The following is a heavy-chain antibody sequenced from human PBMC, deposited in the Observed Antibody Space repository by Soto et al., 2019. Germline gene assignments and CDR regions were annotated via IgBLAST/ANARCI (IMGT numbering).Heavy chain of an antibody. CDR2: IYYSGST. CDR3: ARYVVVVKGNXFDP. D-gene: IGHD2-15*01. J-gene: IGHJ5*02. V-gene: IGHV4-59*01. Sequence: SETLSLTCTVSGGSISSYYWSWIRQPPGKGLEWIGYIYYSGSTNYNPSLKSRVTISVDTSKNQFSLKLSSVTAADTAVYYCARYVVVVKGNXFDPWGQGTLVTVS. CDR1: GGSISSYY.